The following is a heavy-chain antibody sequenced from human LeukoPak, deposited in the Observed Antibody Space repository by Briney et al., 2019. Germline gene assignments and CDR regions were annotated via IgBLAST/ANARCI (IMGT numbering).Heavy chain of an antibody. V-gene: IGHV3-23*01. CDR2: IRGTGTTT. CDR1: GFTFSDHA. D-gene: IGHD6-19*01. CDR3: AKVSWLGTLPSYHFDS. J-gene: IGHJ4*02. Sequence: GGSLSFSCAAPGFTFSDHAMSWVRQAPGKGLEWVSAIRGTGTTTFYAASVKGRFTISRDNSKNTADLQMNSLRAEDTAVYYCAKVSWLGTLPSYHFDSWGQGTQVTVSS.